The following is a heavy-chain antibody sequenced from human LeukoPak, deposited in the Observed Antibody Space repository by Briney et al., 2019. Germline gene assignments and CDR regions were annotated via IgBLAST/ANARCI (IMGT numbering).Heavy chain of an antibody. CDR2: IYTSGST. Sequence: PSETLSLTCTVSGGSISSYYWSWIRQPAGKGLEWIGRIYTSGSTNYNPSLKSRVTMSVDTSKNQFSLKLSSVTAADTAVYYCARAAQGYDFWRNYYYYMDVWGKGTTVTVSS. D-gene: IGHD3-3*01. J-gene: IGHJ6*03. CDR1: GGSISSYY. V-gene: IGHV4-4*07. CDR3: ARAAQGYDFWRNYYYYMDV.